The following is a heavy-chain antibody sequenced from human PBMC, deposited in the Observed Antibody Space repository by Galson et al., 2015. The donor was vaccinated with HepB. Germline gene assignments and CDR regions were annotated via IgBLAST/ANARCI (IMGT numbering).Heavy chain of an antibody. CDR1: GGTFSSYG. Sequence: SVKVSCKASGGTFSSYGISWVRQAPGQGLEWMGGIIPILGTVNYAQKFQGRVTITADESTSTAYMELSSLRSEDTAVYYCARVAGDVYGDAFDIWGQGTMVTVSS. J-gene: IGHJ3*02. CDR2: IIPILGTV. V-gene: IGHV1-69*13. CDR3: ARVAGDVYGDAFDI. D-gene: IGHD6-19*01.